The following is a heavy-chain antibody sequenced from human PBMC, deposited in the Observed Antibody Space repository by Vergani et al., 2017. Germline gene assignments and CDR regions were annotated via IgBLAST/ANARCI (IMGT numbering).Heavy chain of an antibody. CDR2: ISYDGSNK. D-gene: IGHD2-2*02. CDR3: AKEGWYCSSTSCYTHYYYYMDV. J-gene: IGHJ6*03. V-gene: IGHV3-30*18. CDR1: GFTFSSYG. Sequence: QVQLVESGGGVVQPGRSLRLSCAASGFTFSSYGMHWVRQAPGKGLEWVAVISYDGSNKYYADSVKGRFTISRDNSKNTLYLQMNSLRAEDTAVYYCAKEGWYCSSTSCYTHYYYYMDVWGK.